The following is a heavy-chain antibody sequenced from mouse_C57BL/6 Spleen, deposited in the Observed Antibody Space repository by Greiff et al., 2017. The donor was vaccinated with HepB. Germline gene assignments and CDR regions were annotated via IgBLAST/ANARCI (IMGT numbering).Heavy chain of an antibody. CDR2: IWSGGST. V-gene: IGHV2-2*01. J-gene: IGHJ3*01. CDR3: ARNGAAQALAY. CDR1: GFSLTSYG. D-gene: IGHD3-2*02. Sequence: VQLQQSGPGLVQPSQRLSITCTVSGFSLTSYGVHWVRQSPGKGLEWLGVIWSGGSTDYNAAFISRLSISKDNSKSQVFFKMNSRQADDTAIYYCARNGAAQALAYWGQGTLVTVSA.